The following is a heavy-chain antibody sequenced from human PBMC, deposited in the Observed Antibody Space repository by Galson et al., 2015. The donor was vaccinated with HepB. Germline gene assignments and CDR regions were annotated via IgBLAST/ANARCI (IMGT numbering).Heavy chain of an antibody. CDR3: ARQLGYSSGWYRAWFDP. Sequence: QSGAEVKKPGESLKISCRGSGYSFTSYWIGWVRQMPGKGLEWMGIIYPGDSDTRYSPSFQGQVTISADKSISTAYLQWSSPKASDTAMYYCARQLGYSSGWYRAWFDPWGQGTLVTVSS. V-gene: IGHV5-51*01. J-gene: IGHJ5*02. D-gene: IGHD6-19*01. CDR1: GYSFTSYW. CDR2: IYPGDSDT.